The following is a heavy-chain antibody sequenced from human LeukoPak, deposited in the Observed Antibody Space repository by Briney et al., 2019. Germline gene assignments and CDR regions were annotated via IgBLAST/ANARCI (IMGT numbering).Heavy chain of an antibody. D-gene: IGHD6-19*01. Sequence: GGSLRLSCAASGFSFSDYNMHWVRQAPGKGLEWMAVISYNGIYEYYADSVKGRFTISRDNSKSTLLLQMNSLRAEDTAVYYCAKVRWDNSGWYYLDSWGQGTLVTVSS. CDR2: ISYNGIYE. CDR1: GFSFSDYN. CDR3: AKVRWDNSGWYYLDS. J-gene: IGHJ4*02. V-gene: IGHV3-30*18.